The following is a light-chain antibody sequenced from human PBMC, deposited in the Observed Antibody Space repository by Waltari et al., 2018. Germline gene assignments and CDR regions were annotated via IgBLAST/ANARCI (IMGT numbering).Light chain of an antibody. CDR1: SSNIGSNT. CDR2: RNN. Sequence: QSVLTQPPSASGTPGQRVTISCSGRSSNIGSNTVNWYQQLPGTAPKLLIYRNNQRPSGVPDRFSGSKSGTSASLAISGLQSEDEADYYCAAWDDSLNGPVFGGGTQLTVL. V-gene: IGLV1-44*01. J-gene: IGLJ7*01. CDR3: AAWDDSLNGPV.